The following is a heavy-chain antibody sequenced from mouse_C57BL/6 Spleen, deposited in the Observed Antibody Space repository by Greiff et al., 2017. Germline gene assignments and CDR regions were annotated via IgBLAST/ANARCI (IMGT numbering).Heavy chain of an antibody. CDR1: GYAFTNYL. Sequence: VQLQQSGAELVRPGTSVKVSCKASGYAFTNYLIAWVKQRPGPGLDGIGVINTGRGGTTDNEKLKGKATLTADKSSCTAYMQIRSLSAEDSAVYVCVRSGYSGTWYVDVWGTGARVTVSS. CDR3: VRSGYSGTWYVDV. CDR2: INTGRGGT. D-gene: IGHD3-2*02. J-gene: IGHJ1*03. V-gene: IGHV1-54*01.